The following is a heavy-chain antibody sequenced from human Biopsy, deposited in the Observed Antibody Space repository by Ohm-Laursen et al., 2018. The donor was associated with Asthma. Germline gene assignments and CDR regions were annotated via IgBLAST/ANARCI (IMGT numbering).Heavy chain of an antibody. J-gene: IGHJ5*02. V-gene: IGHV4-59*01. CDR3: ARATSTWSQSGPHFFDH. D-gene: IGHD6-13*01. CDR1: PGSINDYY. CDR2: VHSSGST. Sequence: TLSLTCTVSPGSINDYYWNWIRQFPGKGLEWIGYVHSSGSTRFNPSLKSRVTVFVDTSVDQVSLKLSSVSAADTAIYYCARATSTWSQSGPHFFDHWGPGTLVTVSS.